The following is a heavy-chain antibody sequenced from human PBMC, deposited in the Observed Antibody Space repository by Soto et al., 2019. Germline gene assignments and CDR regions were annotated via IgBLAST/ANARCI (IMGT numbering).Heavy chain of an antibody. Sequence: QVHLQESGPGLVKHSGTLSLTCVVSGGSISGSNWWTWVRQPPGKGLEWIGEIYHAGNTNYSPPLKSRVTISIDKSKKQFSLSLTSLTAADTAVYYCARSYYYGSGSEVDNWGQGTLVTVSS. D-gene: IGHD3-10*01. CDR1: GGSISGSNW. CDR2: IYHAGNT. V-gene: IGHV4-4*02. J-gene: IGHJ4*02. CDR3: ARSYYYGSGSEVDN.